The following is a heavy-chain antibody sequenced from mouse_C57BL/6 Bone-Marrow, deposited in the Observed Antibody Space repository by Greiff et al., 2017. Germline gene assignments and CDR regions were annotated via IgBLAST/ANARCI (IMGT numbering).Heavy chain of an antibody. J-gene: IGHJ2*01. V-gene: IGHV5-6*01. CDR2: ISSGGSYT. CDR3: ARCTVVAPYFDN. D-gene: IGHD1-1*01. CDR1: GFTFSSYG. Sequence: EVQRVESGGDLVKPGGSLKLSCAASGFTFSSYGMSWVRQTPDKRLEWVATISSGGSYTYYPDSVQGRFTISRDNAKNTLYLQMSSLKSEDTAMYYCARCTVVAPYFDNWGQGTTLTVSS.